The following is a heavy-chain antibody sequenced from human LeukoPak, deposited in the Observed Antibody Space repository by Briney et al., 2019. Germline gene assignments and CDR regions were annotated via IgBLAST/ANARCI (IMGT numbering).Heavy chain of an antibody. CDR3: ARVSPGPWNGSNYYYYMDV. CDR2: IYTSGST. J-gene: IGHJ6*03. D-gene: IGHD2-15*01. CDR1: GGSISSYY. Sequence: ASETLSLTCTVSGGSISSYYWSWIRQPAGKGLEWIGRIYTSGSTNYNPSLKSRVTMSVDTSKNQFSLKLSSVTAADTAVCYCARVSPGPWNGSNYYYYMDVWGKGTTVTISS. V-gene: IGHV4-4*07.